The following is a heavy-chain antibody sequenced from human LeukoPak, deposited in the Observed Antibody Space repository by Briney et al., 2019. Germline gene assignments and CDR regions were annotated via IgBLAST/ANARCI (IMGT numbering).Heavy chain of an antibody. V-gene: IGHV1-2*02. CDR1: GYIFTGYY. CDR2: INPNSGGT. D-gene: IGHD3-9*01. Sequence: ASVKVSCKASGYIFTGYYMHWMRQAPGQGLEWMGWINPNSGGTNYAQKFQGRVTMTRDTSISTAYMELSRLRSDDTAVYYCARGGIDILTGYYIPDYWGQGTLVTVSS. CDR3: ARGGIDILTGYYIPDY. J-gene: IGHJ4*02.